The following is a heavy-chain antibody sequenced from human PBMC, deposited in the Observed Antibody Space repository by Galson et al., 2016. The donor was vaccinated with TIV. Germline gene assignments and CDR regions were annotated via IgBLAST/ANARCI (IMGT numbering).Heavy chain of an antibody. V-gene: IGHV1-69*13. CDR2: IIPIFGTA. J-gene: IGHJ6*03. CDR1: GYTFSNYG. Sequence: SVKVSCKASGYTFSNYGMSWVRQAPGQGLEWMGGIIPIFGTANYAQKFQGRVTITADESTSTAYMELSSLRSEDTAVFYCARSEYSYGKYYYYYYMDVWGKGTTVIVSS. CDR3: ARSEYSYGKYYYYYYMDV. D-gene: IGHD5-18*01.